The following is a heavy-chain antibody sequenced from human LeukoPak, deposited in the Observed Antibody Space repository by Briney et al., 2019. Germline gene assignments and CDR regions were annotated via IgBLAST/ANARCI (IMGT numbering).Heavy chain of an antibody. D-gene: IGHD3-3*02. CDR2: INYNGAIT. Sequence: GGSLRLSCATSGFTLVDYGLSWVRRAPGKGLEWLCAINYNGAITDYADSVKGRFTISRDNAKNSLYLRMDSLRAEDTALYYCARDRLGPSFSVSHFDLWGQGTLVTVSS. V-gene: IGHV3-20*04. CDR1: GFTLVDYG. CDR3: ARDRLGPSFSVSHFDL. J-gene: IGHJ4*02.